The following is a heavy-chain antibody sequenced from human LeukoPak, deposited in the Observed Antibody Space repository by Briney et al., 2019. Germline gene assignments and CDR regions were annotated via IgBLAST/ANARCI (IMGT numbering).Heavy chain of an antibody. J-gene: IGHJ4*02. CDR2: IIPIFGTA. Sequence: RASVKVSCKASGGTFSSYAISWVRQAPGQGLEWMGGIIPIFGTANYAQKFQGRVTITADESTSTAYMELSSLRSEDTAVYYCAREDYYDSSGYFDYWGQGTLVTVSS. CDR1: GGTFSSYA. D-gene: IGHD3-22*01. V-gene: IGHV1-69*13. CDR3: AREDYYDSSGYFDY.